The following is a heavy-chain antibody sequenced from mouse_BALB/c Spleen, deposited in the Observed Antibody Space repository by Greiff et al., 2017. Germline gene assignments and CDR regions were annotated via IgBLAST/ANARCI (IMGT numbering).Heavy chain of an antibody. CDR2: IRNKANGYTT. D-gene: IGHD2-3*01. Sequence: EVKLVESGGGLVQPGGSLRLSCATSGFTFTDYYMSWVRQPPGKALEWLGFIRNKANGYTTEYSASVKGRFTISRDNSQSILYLQMNTLRAEDSATYYCARDKDGSFAYWGQGTLVTVSA. CDR1: GFTFTDYY. V-gene: IGHV7-3*02. J-gene: IGHJ3*01. CDR3: ARDKDGSFAY.